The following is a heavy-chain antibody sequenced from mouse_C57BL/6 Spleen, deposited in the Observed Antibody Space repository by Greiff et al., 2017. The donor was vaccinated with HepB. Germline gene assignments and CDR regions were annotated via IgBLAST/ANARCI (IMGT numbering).Heavy chain of an antibody. D-gene: IGHD2-1*01. Sequence: VQLKQSGPELVKPGASVKISCKASGYSFTGYYMNWVKQSPEKSLEWIGEINPSTGGTTYNQKFKAKATLTVDKSSSTAYMQLKSLTSEDSAVYYCARKRAYGNYVDYWGQGTTLTVSS. V-gene: IGHV1-42*01. CDR3: ARKRAYGNYVDY. CDR2: INPSTGGT. J-gene: IGHJ2*01. CDR1: GYSFTGYY.